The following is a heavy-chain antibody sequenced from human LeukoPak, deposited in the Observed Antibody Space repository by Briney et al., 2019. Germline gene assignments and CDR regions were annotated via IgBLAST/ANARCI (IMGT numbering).Heavy chain of an antibody. Sequence: SETLSLTCTVSGGSISSSSYHWGWIRQPPGKGLEWIGSIYYSGSTYYNPSLKSRVTISVDTSKNQFSLKLSSVTAADTAVYYCARRRDCSSTSCKYNWFDPWGQGTLVTVSS. J-gene: IGHJ5*02. CDR3: ARRRDCSSTSCKYNWFDP. V-gene: IGHV4-39*01. CDR1: GGSISSSSYH. D-gene: IGHD2-2*01. CDR2: IYYSGST.